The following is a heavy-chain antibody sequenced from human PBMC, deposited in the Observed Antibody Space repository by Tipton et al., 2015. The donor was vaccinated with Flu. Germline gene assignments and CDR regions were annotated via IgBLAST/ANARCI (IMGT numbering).Heavy chain of an antibody. CDR1: GFAFYSYA. D-gene: IGHD3-16*01. Sequence: SLRLSCAASGFAFYSYAMSWVRQAPGKGLEWVSLISSGGDTVYYADAVKGRFTISRDSSKNTLYLQMNSLRAEDTALYFCAMSPGYGDVFDSWGQGTLVTVSS. CDR3: AMSPGYGDVFDS. CDR2: ISSGGDTV. J-gene: IGHJ4*02. V-gene: IGHV3-23*01.